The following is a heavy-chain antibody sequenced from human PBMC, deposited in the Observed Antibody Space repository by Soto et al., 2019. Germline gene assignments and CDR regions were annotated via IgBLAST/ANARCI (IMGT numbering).Heavy chain of an antibody. CDR3: AKGLTYYDFWSAAANYYYYGMDV. Sequence: EGSLRLSCAASGFTFSSYGMHWVRQAPGKGLEWVAVISYDGSNKYYADSVKGRFTISRDNSKNTLYLQMNSLRAEDTAVYYCAKGLTYYDFWSAAANYYYYGMDVRGQGSTCTVSS. CDR1: GFTFSSYG. D-gene: IGHD3-3*01. CDR2: ISYDGSNK. J-gene: IGHJ6*01. V-gene: IGHV3-30*18.